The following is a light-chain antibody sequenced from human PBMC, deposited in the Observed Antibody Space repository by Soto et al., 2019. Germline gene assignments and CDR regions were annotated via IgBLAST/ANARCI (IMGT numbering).Light chain of an antibody. CDR3: QQRSIWPLT. V-gene: IGKV3-11*01. CDR2: DAS. CDR1: QSVGSY. Sequence: EIVLTQSPATLSLSPGERATLSCRASQSVGSYLAWYQQKPGQAPRLVIQDASNRATGIPARFSGSGSGADFTLTISSLEPDDVAVYFCQQRSIWPLTFGGGTKVDIK. J-gene: IGKJ4*01.